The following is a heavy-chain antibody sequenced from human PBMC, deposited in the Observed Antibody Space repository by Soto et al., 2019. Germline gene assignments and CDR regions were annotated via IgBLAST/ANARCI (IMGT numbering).Heavy chain of an antibody. J-gene: IGHJ4*02. D-gene: IGHD3-22*01. CDR2: IYYSGSP. CDR3: ARNCATRGYYHPRLCDFDY. Sequence: SETLSLTCTGSGCSISSSSRYWGWIRQAPGPGLECIGTIYYSGSPYYSPSLKSRVTISVDPSKNQFSLKLSSVTAADTAVYYCARNCATRGYYHPRLCDFDYWGQGALVTV. CDR1: GCSISSSSRY. V-gene: IGHV4-39*01.